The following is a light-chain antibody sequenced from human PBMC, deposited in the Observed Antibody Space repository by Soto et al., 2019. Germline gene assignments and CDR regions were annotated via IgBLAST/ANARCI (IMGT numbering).Light chain of an antibody. CDR2: EIS. Sequence: DIVMTQTPLSSPVTLGQPASISCRSSQSLVHSDGNTYLSWLQQRPGQPPRHLIYEISNRFSGVHDRFSRRGAWTDFTLKISRVEAEDVGVYYCKQAKQFPITFGQGPRLEIK. V-gene: IGKV2-24*01. J-gene: IGKJ5*01. CDR1: QSLVHSDGNTY. CDR3: KQAKQFPIT.